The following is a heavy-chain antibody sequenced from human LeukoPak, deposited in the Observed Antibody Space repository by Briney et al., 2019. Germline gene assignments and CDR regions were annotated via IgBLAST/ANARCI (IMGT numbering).Heavy chain of an antibody. D-gene: IGHD3-3*01. V-gene: IGHV3-48*01. CDR2: ISSSTTTI. CDR3: ASGYDFSSGSKRGFDN. Sequence: GGSLRLSCAASGFIFSDYAMNWVRQAQGKGLEWISYISSSTTTIYYADSVKGRFTISRDNAKSSLFLQMNSLRAEDTAVYYCASGYDFSSGSKRGFDNWGQGTRVAVSS. J-gene: IGHJ4*02. CDR1: GFIFSDYA.